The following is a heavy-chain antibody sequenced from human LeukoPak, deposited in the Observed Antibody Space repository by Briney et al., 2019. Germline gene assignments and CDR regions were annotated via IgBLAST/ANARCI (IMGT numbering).Heavy chain of an antibody. CDR1: GYTFTSYY. Sequence: ASVKVSCKASGYTFTSYYMHWVRQAPGQGLEWMGIINPSGGSTSYAQKFQGRVTMTRDTSTSTAYMELSSLRSEDTAVYYCARAGRDGYNSGDYYYYYMDVWGKGTTVTVSS. J-gene: IGHJ6*03. D-gene: IGHD5-24*01. V-gene: IGHV1-46*01. CDR3: ARAGRDGYNSGDYYYYYMDV. CDR2: INPSGGST.